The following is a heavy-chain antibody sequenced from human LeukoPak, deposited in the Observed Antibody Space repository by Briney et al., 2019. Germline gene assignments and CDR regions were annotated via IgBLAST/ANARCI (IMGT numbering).Heavy chain of an antibody. CDR2: IIPIFGTA. V-gene: IGHV1-69*13. Sequence: SVTVSCTASGGTFSSYAISWVRQAPGQGLEWMGGIIPIFGTANYAQKFQGIVTITADESTSTAYMELSSLRSEDTAVYYCARTPYDFWSGYYIHYFDYWGQGTLVTVSS. D-gene: IGHD3-3*01. CDR3: ARTPYDFWSGYYIHYFDY. J-gene: IGHJ4*02. CDR1: GGTFSSYA.